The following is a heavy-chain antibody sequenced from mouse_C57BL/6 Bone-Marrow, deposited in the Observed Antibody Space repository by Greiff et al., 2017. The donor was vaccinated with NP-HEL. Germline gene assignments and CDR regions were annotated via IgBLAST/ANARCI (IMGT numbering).Heavy chain of an antibody. CDR2: INPNNGGT. V-gene: IGHV1-26*01. Sequence: VQLQQSGPELVKPGASVKISCKASGYTFTDYYMNWVKQSHGKSLEWIGDINPNNGGTSYNQKFKGKATLTVDKSSSTAYMELRSLTSEDSAVYYCARGFITTKDFDYWGQGTTLTVSS. CDR1: GYTFTDYY. D-gene: IGHD1-1*01. CDR3: ARGFITTKDFDY. J-gene: IGHJ2*01.